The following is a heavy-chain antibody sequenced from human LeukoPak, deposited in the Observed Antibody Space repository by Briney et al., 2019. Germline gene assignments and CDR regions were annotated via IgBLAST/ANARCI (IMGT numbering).Heavy chain of an antibody. CDR1: GFSVSSNY. V-gene: IGHV4-59*02. CDR3: ARKGEHFYDSGKLWPAWFDL. J-gene: IGHJ5*02. CDR2: IHYSGTT. D-gene: IGHD3-10*01. Sequence: GSLRLSCAASGFSVSSNYMSWIQQSPGKGLELFGYIHYSGTTYYNPSLKSRVTISLDMSKNQFSLKLTSVTAADTALYFCARKGEHFYDSGKLWPAWFDLWGQGALVTVSS.